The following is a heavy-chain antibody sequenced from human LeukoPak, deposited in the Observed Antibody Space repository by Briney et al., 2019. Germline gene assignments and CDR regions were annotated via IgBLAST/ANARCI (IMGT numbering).Heavy chain of an antibody. Sequence: SETLSLTCTVSGGSISDYYWSWTRQPPGKGPEWIGYIYYRGSTNYNPSLKSRVTISVDTSKNQFSLKLSSVTAADTAVYYCASSRTGDDYWGQGTLVTVSS. CDR3: ASSRTGDDY. J-gene: IGHJ4*02. D-gene: IGHD7-27*01. V-gene: IGHV4-59*12. CDR2: IYYRGST. CDR1: GGSISDYY.